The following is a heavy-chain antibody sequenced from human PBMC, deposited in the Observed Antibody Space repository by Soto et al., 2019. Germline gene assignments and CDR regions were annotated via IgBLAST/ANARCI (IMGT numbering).Heavy chain of an antibody. CDR2: ISGSGGST. CDR1: GFPFSSYA. V-gene: IGHV3-23*01. Sequence: PGGSLRLSCAASGFPFSSYAMSWVRQAPGKGLEWVSAISGSGGSTYYADSVKGRFTISRDNSKNTLYLQMNSLRAEDTAVYYCAKVRSGNVVVPATAHYYYYMDVWGKGTTVTVSS. D-gene: IGHD2-2*01. J-gene: IGHJ6*03. CDR3: AKVRSGNVVVPATAHYYYYMDV.